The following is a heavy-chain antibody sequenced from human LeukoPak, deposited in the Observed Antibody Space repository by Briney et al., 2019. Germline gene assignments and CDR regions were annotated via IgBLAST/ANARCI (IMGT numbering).Heavy chain of an antibody. CDR1: GFTFSSYW. CDR3: ARGRGFYGLVSIQYNWFDP. D-gene: IGHD5/OR15-5a*01. J-gene: IGHJ5*02. Sequence: PGGSLRLSCAASGFTFSSYWMHWVRQAPGKGLVWVSRINSDGSSTSYADSVKGRFTISRDNAKNTLYLQMNSLRAEDTAVYYCARGRGFYGLVSIQYNWFDPWGQGTLVTVSS. V-gene: IGHV3-74*01. CDR2: INSDGSST.